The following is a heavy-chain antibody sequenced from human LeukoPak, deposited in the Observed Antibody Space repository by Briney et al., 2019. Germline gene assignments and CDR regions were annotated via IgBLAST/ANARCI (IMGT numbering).Heavy chain of an antibody. V-gene: IGHV3-21*01. CDR2: IRSYSCYR. D-gene: IGHD2-21*01. CDR1: RFTHDTYN. Sequence: GWCLRLSRAASRFTHDTYNFNWVRQAPGKGLEGVATIRSYSCYRHYEDSVKGRFTISRDDAERSVYLQMDNVRVEDTAVYFCARYSEVYYYVDVWGTGTTVTVSS. J-gene: IGHJ6*03. CDR3: ARYSEVYYYVDV.